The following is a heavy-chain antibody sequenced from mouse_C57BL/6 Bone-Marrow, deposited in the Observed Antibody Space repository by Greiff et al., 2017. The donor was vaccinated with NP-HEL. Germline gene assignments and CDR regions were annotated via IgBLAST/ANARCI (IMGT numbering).Heavy chain of an antibody. V-gene: IGHV1-64*01. Sequence: QVQLQQPGAELVKPGASVKLSCKASGYTFTSYWMHWVKQRPGQGLEWIGMIHPNSGSTNYNEKFKSKATLTVDKSSSTAYMQLSSLTSEDSAVYYWEYSNYDYFDYWGQGTTLTVSS. D-gene: IGHD2-5*01. CDR2: IHPNSGST. J-gene: IGHJ2*01. CDR3: EYSNYDYFDY. CDR1: GYTFTSYW.